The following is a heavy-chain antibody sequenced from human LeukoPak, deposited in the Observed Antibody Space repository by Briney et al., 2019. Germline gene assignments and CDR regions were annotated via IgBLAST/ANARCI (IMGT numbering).Heavy chain of an antibody. Sequence: ASVKVSCKASGYTFIGYYMHWVRQAPGQGLEWMGWINPNSGGTNYAQKFQGRVTMTRDTSISTAYMEVSRLRSDDTAVYYCARWSGWYEDYWGQGTLVTVSS. CDR1: GYTFIGYY. CDR3: ARWSGWYEDY. J-gene: IGHJ4*02. CDR2: INPNSGGT. V-gene: IGHV1-2*02. D-gene: IGHD6-19*01.